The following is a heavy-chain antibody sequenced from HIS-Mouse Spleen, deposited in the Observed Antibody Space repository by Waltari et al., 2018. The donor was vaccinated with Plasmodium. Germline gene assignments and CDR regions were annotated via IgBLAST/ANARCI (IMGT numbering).Heavy chain of an antibody. J-gene: IGHJ3*02. CDR1: GFPFIRYA. CDR3: ARDFRSPGDDAFDI. Sequence: QVQLVASGGGVVQPGRSLRLSCAASGFPFIRYALHWVRQAAGKGLEWVAVISYDGSNKYYADSVKGRFTISRDNSKNTLYLQMNSLRAEDTAVYYCARDFRSPGDDAFDIWGQGTMVTVSS. CDR2: ISYDGSNK. V-gene: IGHV3-30*04. D-gene: IGHD3-10*01.